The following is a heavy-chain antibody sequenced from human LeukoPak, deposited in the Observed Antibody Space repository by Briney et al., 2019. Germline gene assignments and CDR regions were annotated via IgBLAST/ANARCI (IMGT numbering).Heavy chain of an antibody. D-gene: IGHD3-10*01. CDR1: GGTFSSYA. Sequence: ASVKVSCKASGGTFSSYAISWVRQAPGQGLEWLGGIIPIFGTANYAQKFQGRVTITTDESTSTAYMELSRLRSEDTAVYYCASGTTTLWFGELYYYMDVWGKRTTVTVSS. CDR3: ASGTTTLWFGELYYYMDV. CDR2: IIPIFGTA. J-gene: IGHJ6*03. V-gene: IGHV1-69*05.